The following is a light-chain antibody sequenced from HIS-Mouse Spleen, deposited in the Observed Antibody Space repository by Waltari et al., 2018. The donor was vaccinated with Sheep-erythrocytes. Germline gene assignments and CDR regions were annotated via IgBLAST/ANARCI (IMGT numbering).Light chain of an antibody. J-gene: IGLJ3*02. V-gene: IGLV2-11*01. Sequence: QSVLTQPRSVSGSPGQSVTISCTGTSSDVGGYNYVSCYQPHPGKAPKLMIYDVSKRPSGVPDRFAGSKSGNTASLTISGLQAEDEADYYCCSYAGSYTFWVFGGGTKLTVL. CDR2: DVS. CDR1: SSDVGGYNY. CDR3: CSYAGSYTFWV.